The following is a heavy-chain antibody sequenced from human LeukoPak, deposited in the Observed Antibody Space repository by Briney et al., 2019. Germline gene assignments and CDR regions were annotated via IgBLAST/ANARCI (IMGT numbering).Heavy chain of an antibody. D-gene: IGHD3-10*01. Sequence: SETLSLTCTVSGGSISSNYWSWIRQPAGKGLEWTGRIYNSGNINYNPSLKSRVTMSVDTTRKRLSLMLSSLTAADTAVYYCARRRDGSGLDEVAFDIWGQGTMVTVSS. J-gene: IGHJ3*02. CDR2: IYNSGNI. CDR1: GGSISSNY. V-gene: IGHV4-4*07. CDR3: ARRRDGSGLDEVAFDI.